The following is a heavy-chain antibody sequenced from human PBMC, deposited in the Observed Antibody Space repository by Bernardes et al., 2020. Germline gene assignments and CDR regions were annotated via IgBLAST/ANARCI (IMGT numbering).Heavy chain of an antibody. CDR3: ARIGYYYDSSPWATFDY. D-gene: IGHD3-22*01. V-gene: IGHV2-70*01. CDR2: IDWDDDK. CDR1: GFSLSTSGMC. Sequence: SGPTLVKPTQTLTLTCTFSGFSLSTSGMCVSWIRQPPGKALEWLALIDWDDDKYYSTSLKTRLTISKDTSKNQVVLTMTNMDPVDTATYYCARIGYYYDSSPWATFDYWGQGTLVTVSS. J-gene: IGHJ4*02.